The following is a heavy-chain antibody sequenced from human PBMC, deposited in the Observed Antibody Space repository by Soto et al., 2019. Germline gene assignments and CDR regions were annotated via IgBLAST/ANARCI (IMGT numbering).Heavy chain of an antibody. CDR1: GYTFTGYF. Sequence: SVAEVKKPGASVKVSCKASGYTFTGYFMHWVRQAPGQGLEWMGWINPNSGATKYAQKFQGRVTLSRDTSIRTAYMELSGLRSDDTAVYYCARGGGTILAPLPWGQGTLVTVSS. V-gene: IGHV1-2*02. CDR3: ARGGGTILAPLP. CDR2: INPNSGAT. J-gene: IGHJ5*02. D-gene: IGHD3-3*01.